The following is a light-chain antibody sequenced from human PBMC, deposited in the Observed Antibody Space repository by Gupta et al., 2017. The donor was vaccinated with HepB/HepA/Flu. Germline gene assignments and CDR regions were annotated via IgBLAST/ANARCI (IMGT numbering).Light chain of an antibody. CDR3: HQYGDSPRT. V-gene: IGKV3-20*01. CDR1: QSLSGSL. J-gene: IGKJ1*01. CDR2: VAS. Sequence: EIVLTQSPGPLSLSPGERATLSCRASQSLSGSLLAWYQQKPGQAPRLLIYVASSRANGIPDRFTGSGSGTDFTLTINRLEAEDLAVYFCHQYGDSPRTFGQGTKVEIK.